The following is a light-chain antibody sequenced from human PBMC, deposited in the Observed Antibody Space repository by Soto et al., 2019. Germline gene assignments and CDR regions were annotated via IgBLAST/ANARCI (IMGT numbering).Light chain of an antibody. CDR3: AAWDDSLNGPV. V-gene: IGLV1-44*01. CDR2: SNN. Sequence: QSVLTQPPSASGTPGQRVTISCSGTSSNIGSNTVNWYQQFPGTAPKLLIYSNNRRPSGVPDRFSGSKSGTSASLAISGLQFEDEADYYCAAWDDSLNGPVFGGGTKLTVL. J-gene: IGLJ2*01. CDR1: SSNIGSNT.